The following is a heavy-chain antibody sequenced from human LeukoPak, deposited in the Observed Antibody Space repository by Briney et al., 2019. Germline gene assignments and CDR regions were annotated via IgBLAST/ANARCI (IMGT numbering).Heavy chain of an antibody. CDR3: ARERCSGGSCLPLFDH. CDR1: GHTFTGYY. CDR2: INPNSGGA. J-gene: IGHJ4*02. D-gene: IGHD2-15*01. Sequence: GASVKVSCKASGHTFTGYYMHWVRQAPGHGLEWMGWINPNSGGANYAQNFQGRVTMTRDTSISTAYMELSRLRSDDTAVYYCARERCSGGSCLPLFDHWGQGTLVTVSS. V-gene: IGHV1-2*02.